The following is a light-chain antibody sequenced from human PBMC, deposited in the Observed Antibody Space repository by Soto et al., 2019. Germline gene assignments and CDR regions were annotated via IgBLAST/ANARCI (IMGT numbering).Light chain of an antibody. CDR3: QQYGSSPIT. J-gene: IGKJ5*01. Sequence: EIVLTQSPCTLSLSPGERATLSCRASQSFSSSYLAWYQQKPGQAPRLLIYGASSRATGIPDRFSGRGSGTDFTLTISRLEPEDFAVYYCQQYGSSPITFGQGTRLEI. V-gene: IGKV3-20*01. CDR2: GAS. CDR1: QSFSSSY.